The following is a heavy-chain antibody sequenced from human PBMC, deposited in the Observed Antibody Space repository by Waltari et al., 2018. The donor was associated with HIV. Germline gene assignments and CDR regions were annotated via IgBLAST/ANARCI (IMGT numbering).Heavy chain of an antibody. CDR3: ARGLQLLSFGESFHPFDY. V-gene: IGHV4-34*01. CDR1: GGSFSGYY. CDR2: INHSGTA. J-gene: IGHJ4*02. D-gene: IGHD3-10*01. Sequence: QVQLQQWGAGLLKPSETLTLTCAVYGGSFSGYYWSWLRQSPGKGLEWIGEINHSGTANYNPSLKSRVTISLDTSKNQFSLNVSSLTAADTAVYYCARGLQLLSFGESFHPFDYWGQGNLVTVSS.